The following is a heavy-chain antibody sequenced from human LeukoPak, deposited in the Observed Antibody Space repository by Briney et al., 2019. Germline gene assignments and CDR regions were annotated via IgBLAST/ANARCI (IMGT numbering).Heavy chain of an antibody. CDR1: GGSISSYY. J-gene: IGHJ4*02. D-gene: IGHD5-18*01. CDR2: IYYSGST. CDR3: ARVNVDTAMVDY. V-gene: IGHV4-59*01. Sequence: SETLSPTCTVSGGSISSYYWSRIRQPPGKGLEWIGYIYYSGSTNYNPSLKSRVTISVDTSKNQFSLKLSSVTAADTAVYYCARVNVDTAMVDYWGQGTLVTVSS.